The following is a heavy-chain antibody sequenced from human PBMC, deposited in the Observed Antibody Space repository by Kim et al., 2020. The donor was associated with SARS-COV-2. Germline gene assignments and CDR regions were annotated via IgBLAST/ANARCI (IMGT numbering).Heavy chain of an antibody. CDR3: ARDSYGSGNYFDF. D-gene: IGHD3-10*01. CDR2: GGT. V-gene: IGHV4-59*01. Sequence: GGTNYNPSLKSRVTISVDTSKNHFSLKLTSVTTADTAVYYCARDSYGSGNYFDFWGQGTLVTVSS. J-gene: IGHJ4*02.